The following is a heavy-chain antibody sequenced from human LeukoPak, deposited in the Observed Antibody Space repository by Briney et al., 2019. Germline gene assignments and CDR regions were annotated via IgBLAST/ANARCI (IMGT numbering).Heavy chain of an antibody. J-gene: IGHJ3*02. CDR3: ARGSAFVGLDAFNI. V-gene: IGHV3-74*01. CDR2: INSDGSST. CDR1: GFTFSSYW. D-gene: IGHD2-15*01. Sequence: PGGSLRLSCAASGFTFSSYWMHWVRQAPGKGLVWVSRINSDGSSTSYADSVKGRFTISRDNAKNTLYLQMNSLRAEDTAVYYCARGSAFVGLDAFNIWGQGTMVTVSS.